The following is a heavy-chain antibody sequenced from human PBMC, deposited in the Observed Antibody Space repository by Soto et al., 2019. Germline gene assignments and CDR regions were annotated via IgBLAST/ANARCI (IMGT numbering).Heavy chain of an antibody. CDR1: GGTFSSYA. Sequence: AASVKVSCKASGGTFSSYAISWVRQAPGQGLEWMGGIIPIFGTANYAQKFQGRVTITADESTSTAYMELSSLRSEDMAVYYCAKEKSIAAAGYYYYYSIDVWGQGTTVTVSS. J-gene: IGHJ6*02. CDR2: IIPIFGTA. CDR3: AKEKSIAAAGYYYYYSIDV. V-gene: IGHV1-69*13. D-gene: IGHD6-13*01.